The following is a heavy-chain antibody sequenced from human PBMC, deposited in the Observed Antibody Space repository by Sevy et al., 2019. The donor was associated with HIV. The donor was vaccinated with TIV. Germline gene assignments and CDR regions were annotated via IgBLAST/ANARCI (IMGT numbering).Heavy chain of an antibody. CDR1: GFTVSSNY. D-gene: IGHD3-22*01. Sequence: GGSLRLSCAASGFTVSSNYMSWVRQAPGKGLEWVSVIYSGGSTYYADSVKGRFTISRDNSKNTLYLQMNSLSAEDTAVYYGARGWGDRSGYYPLDYWGQGTLVTVSS. V-gene: IGHV3-66*01. CDR2: IYSGGST. J-gene: IGHJ4*02. CDR3: ARGWGDRSGYYPLDY.